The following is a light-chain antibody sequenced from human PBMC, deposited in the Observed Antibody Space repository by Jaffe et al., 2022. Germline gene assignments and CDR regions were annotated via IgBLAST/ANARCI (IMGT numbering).Light chain of an antibody. V-gene: IGKV3-20*01. Sequence: EIVLTQSPGTLSLSPGERATLSCRASQSVSGSYLAWYQQKPGQAPRLLIYGASSRATGIPDRFSGSGSGTDFTLTISRLEPEDFAVYYCQQFDSSSLYTFGQGTKLEIK. CDR1: QSVSGSY. CDR3: QQFDSSSLYT. J-gene: IGKJ2*01. CDR2: GAS.